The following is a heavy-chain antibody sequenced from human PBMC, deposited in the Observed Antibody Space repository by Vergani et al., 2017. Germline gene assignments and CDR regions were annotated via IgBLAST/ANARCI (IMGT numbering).Heavy chain of an antibody. CDR3: AREGFYDYVWGSYRLRGGYYFDY. CDR2: INPSGGST. Sequence: QVQLVQSGAEVKKPGASVKVSCKASGYTFTSYYMHWVRQAPGQGLEWMGIINPSGGSTSYAQKFQGRVTMTRVTSTSTVYMELSSLRSEDTAVYYCAREGFYDYVWGSYRLRGGYYFDYWGQGTLVTVSS. V-gene: IGHV1-46*01. J-gene: IGHJ4*02. CDR1: GYTFTSYY. D-gene: IGHD3-16*02.